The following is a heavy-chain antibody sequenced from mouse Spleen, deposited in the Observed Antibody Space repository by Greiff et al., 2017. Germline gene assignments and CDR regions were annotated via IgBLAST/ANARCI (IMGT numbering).Heavy chain of an antibody. CDR3: ARDGGFTGPYFDY. J-gene: IGHJ2*01. CDR2: INYDGSST. CDR1: GFTFSDYY. V-gene: IGHV5-16*01. Sequence: DVKLVESEGGLVQPGSSMKLSCTASGFTFSDYYMAWVRQVPEKGLEWVANINYDGSSTYYLDSLKSRFIISRDNAKNILYLQMSSLKSEDTATYYCARDGGFTGPYFDYWGQGTTLTVSS. D-gene: IGHD4-1*01.